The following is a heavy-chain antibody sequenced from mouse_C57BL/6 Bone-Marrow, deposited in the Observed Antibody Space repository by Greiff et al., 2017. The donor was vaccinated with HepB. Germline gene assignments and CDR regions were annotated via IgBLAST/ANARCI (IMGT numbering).Heavy chain of an antibody. CDR3: ARLGYSSSFAY. V-gene: IGHV5-12*01. J-gene: IGHJ3*01. D-gene: IGHD1-1*01. CDR1: GFTFSDYY. CDR2: ISNGGGST. Sequence: EVMLVESGGGLVQPGGSLKLSCAASGFTFSDYYMYWVRQTPEKRLEWVAYISNGGGSTYYPDTVKGRFTISRDDAKNTLYLQMSRLKSEDTAMYYCARLGYSSSFAYWGQGTLVTVSA.